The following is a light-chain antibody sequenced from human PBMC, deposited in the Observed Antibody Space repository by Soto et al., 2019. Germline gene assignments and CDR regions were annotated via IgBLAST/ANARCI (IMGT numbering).Light chain of an antibody. V-gene: IGLV2-23*01. J-gene: IGLJ3*02. CDR2: EGS. CDR1: SSDVGSYNL. CDR3: CSYAGSSTAWV. Sequence: QSVLTQPASVSGSPGQSITISCTGTSSDVGSYNLVSWYQQHPGKAHKLMIYEGSKRPSGVSNRFSGSKSGNTASLTISGLQAEDEADYYCCSYAGSSTAWVFGGGTKLTVL.